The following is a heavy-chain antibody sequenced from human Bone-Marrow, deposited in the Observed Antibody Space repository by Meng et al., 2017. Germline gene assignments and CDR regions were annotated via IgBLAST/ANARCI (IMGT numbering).Heavy chain of an antibody. CDR1: GFTFSSYS. CDR3: ARDQDLRRGYSGYALDY. Sequence: GESLKISCAASGFTFSSYSMNWVRQAPGKGLEWVSSISSSSSYIYYADSVKGRFTISRDNAKNSLYPQMNSLRAEDTAVYYCARDQDLRRGYSGYALDYWGQGTLVTVSS. V-gene: IGHV3-21*01. J-gene: IGHJ4*02. CDR2: ISSSSSYI. D-gene: IGHD5-12*01.